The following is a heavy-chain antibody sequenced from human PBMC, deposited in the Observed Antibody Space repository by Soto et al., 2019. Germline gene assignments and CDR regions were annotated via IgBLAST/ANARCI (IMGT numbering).Heavy chain of an antibody. D-gene: IGHD2-21*02. J-gene: IGHJ4*02. CDR2: INAGNGNT. Sequence: QVQLVQSGAEEKKPGASVKVSCKASGYTFTSYAMHWVRQAPGQRLESMGWINAGNGNTKYSQKFQGSVTITRDTSASTAYMELSMLRSEDTAVYYCASSIVVVTGLDYWGQGTLVTVSS. CDR3: ASSIVVVTGLDY. CDR1: GYTFTSYA. V-gene: IGHV1-3*05.